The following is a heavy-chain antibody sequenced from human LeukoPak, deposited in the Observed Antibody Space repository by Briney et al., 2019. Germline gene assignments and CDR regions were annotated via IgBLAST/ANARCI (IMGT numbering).Heavy chain of an antibody. V-gene: IGHV4-59*01. CDR1: GGSISSYY. CDR3: AGAVAGKIDY. D-gene: IGHD6-19*01. J-gene: IGHJ4*02. CDR2: IYYSGST. Sequence: SETLSLTCTVSGGSISSYYWSWIRQPPGKGLEWIGYIYYSGSTNYNPSLKSRVTISVDTSKNQFSLKLSSVTAADTAVYYCAGAVAGKIDYWGQGTLVTVSS.